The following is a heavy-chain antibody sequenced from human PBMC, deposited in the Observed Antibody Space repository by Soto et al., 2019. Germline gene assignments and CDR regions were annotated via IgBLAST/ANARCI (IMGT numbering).Heavy chain of an antibody. CDR2: ISGSGGST. CDR1: GFTFSSYA. D-gene: IGHD7-27*01. J-gene: IGHJ3*02. Sequence: GGSLRLSCAASGFTFSSYAMSWVRQAPGKGLEWVSAISGSGGSTYYADSVKGRFTISRDNSKNTLYLQMNSLRAEDTAVYCCAKDPPRWGRDKDAFDIWGQGTMVTVSS. CDR3: AKDPPRWGRDKDAFDI. V-gene: IGHV3-23*01.